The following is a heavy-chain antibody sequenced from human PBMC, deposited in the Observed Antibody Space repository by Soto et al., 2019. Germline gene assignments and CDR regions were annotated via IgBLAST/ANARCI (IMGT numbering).Heavy chain of an antibody. CDR3: ARERDYYGSGSYYSWFDP. CDR1: GGSISSYY. J-gene: IGHJ5*02. V-gene: IGHV4-59*12. CDR2: IYYSGST. Sequence: KPSETLSLTCTVSGGSISSYYWSWIRQPPGKGLEWIGYIYYSGSTNYNPSLKSRVTISVDTSKNHFSLKLSSVTAADTAVFYCARERDYYGSGSYYSWFDPWGQGTLVTVSS. D-gene: IGHD3-10*01.